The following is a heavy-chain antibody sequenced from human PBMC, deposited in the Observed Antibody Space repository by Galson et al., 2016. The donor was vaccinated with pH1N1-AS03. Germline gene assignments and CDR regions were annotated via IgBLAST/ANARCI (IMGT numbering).Heavy chain of an antibody. V-gene: IGHV2-5*02. J-gene: IGHJ3*02. D-gene: IGHD2/OR15-2a*01. CDR1: GVTVTSSAVG. Sequence: PALVKPTQTLTLTCAVSGVTVTSSAVGVCWFRHPSGTALEWLAPVYWDETRSYSPSLKNRLTITKDSSKNQVVLTVTSVDPMDIATYFCALPNSGGNAFEIWGPGTMVTVSS. CDR3: ALPNSGGNAFEI. CDR2: VYWDETR.